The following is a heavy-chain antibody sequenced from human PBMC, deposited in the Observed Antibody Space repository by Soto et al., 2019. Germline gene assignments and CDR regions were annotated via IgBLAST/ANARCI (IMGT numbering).Heavy chain of an antibody. CDR1: GFTFSSYA. CDR2: ISGSGGST. Sequence: EVQLLESGGGLVQPGGSLRLSCAASGFTFSSYAMSWVHQAPGKGLEWVSAISGSGGSTYYADSVKGRFTISRDNSKNTLYLQMNSLRAEDTAVYYCAKDRPDYGDYGGDAFDIWGQGTMVTVSS. D-gene: IGHD4-17*01. J-gene: IGHJ3*02. CDR3: AKDRPDYGDYGGDAFDI. V-gene: IGHV3-23*01.